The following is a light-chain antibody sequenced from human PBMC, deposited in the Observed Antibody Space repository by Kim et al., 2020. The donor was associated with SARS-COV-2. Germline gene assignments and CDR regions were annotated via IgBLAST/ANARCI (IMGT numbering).Light chain of an antibody. CDR2: AAS. CDR3: QQSYSTHWT. CDR1: KSISSY. Sequence: DIQMTQSPSSLSASVGDRVTITCRASKSISSYLNWYQQKPGKAPKLLIYAASSLQSGVPSRFSGSGSGTDFTLTISSLQPEDFATYYCQQSYSTHWTFGQGTKVEIK. J-gene: IGKJ1*01. V-gene: IGKV1-39*01.